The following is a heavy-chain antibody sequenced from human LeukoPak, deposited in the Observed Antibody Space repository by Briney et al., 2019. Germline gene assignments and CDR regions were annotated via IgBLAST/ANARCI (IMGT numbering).Heavy chain of an antibody. D-gene: IGHD5-18*01. CDR1: GFTVGSNY. Sequence: GGSWGFSWEASGFTVGSNYLAWFRKPPGKGLEWVSVIYSGGSTYYADSVKGRFTISRDNSKNTLYLQMNSLRAEDTAVYYCARGVDTAMVNFDYWGQGTLVTVSS. J-gene: IGHJ4*02. CDR3: ARGVDTAMVNFDY. CDR2: IYSGGST. V-gene: IGHV3-53*01.